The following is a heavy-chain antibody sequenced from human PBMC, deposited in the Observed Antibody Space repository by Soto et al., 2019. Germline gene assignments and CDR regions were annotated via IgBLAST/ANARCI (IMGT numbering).Heavy chain of an antibody. CDR1: GGSISSGGYY. D-gene: IGHD2-8*01. CDR3: ARVNGVTKTFDY. J-gene: IGHJ4*02. V-gene: IGHV4-31*03. CDR2: IYYSGST. Sequence: SETLSLTCTVSGGSISSGGYYWSWIRQHPGKGLEWIGYIYYSGSTYYNPSLKSRVTISVDTSKNQFSLKLSSVTAADTAVYYCARVNGVTKTFDYWGQGTLVTVSS.